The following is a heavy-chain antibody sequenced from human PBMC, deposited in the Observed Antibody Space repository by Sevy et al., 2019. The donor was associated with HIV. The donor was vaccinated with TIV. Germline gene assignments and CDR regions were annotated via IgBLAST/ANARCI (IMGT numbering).Heavy chain of an antibody. CDR1: GGSISSGDYY. CDR3: ARGGHDSSGYYPPRFDY. V-gene: IGHV4-30-4*01. J-gene: IGHJ4*02. D-gene: IGHD3-22*01. Sequence: SETLSLTCTVSGGSISSGDYYWSWIRQPPGKGLEWIGYIYYSGSTYYNPSLKSRVTISVDTSKNQFSLKLSSVTAADTAVYYCARGGHDSSGYYPPRFDYWGQGTLVIVSS. CDR2: IYYSGST.